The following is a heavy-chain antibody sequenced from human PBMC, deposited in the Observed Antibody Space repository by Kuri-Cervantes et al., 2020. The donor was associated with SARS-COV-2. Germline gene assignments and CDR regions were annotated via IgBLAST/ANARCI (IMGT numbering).Heavy chain of an antibody. CDR2: ISYDGSNK. Sequence: LSLTCAASGFTFSSYAMHWVRQAPGKGLEWVAVISYDGSNKYYADSVKGRFTISRDNSKNTLYLQMNSLRAEDTAVYYCARGGCGDGTSCYFWFIYWGQGTLVTDSS. CDR3: ARGGCGDGTSCYFWFIY. CDR1: GFTFSSYA. J-gene: IGHJ4*02. V-gene: IGHV3-30-3*01. D-gene: IGHD2-2*01.